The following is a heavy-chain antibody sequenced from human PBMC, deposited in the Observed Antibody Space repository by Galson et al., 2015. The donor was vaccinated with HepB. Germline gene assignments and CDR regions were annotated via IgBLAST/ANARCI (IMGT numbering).Heavy chain of an antibody. D-gene: IGHD3-22*01. V-gene: IGHV5-51*01. CDR2: IYPGDSDT. CDR3: GSLNSSGYYSDWYFDL. J-gene: IGHJ2*01. CDR1: GYSFTSYW. Sequence: QSGAEVKKPGESLKISCKGSGYSFTSYWIGWVRQMPGKGLEWMGIIYPGDSDTRYSPSFQGQVTISADKSISTAYLQWSSLKASDTAMYYCGSLNSSGYYSDWYFDLWGRGTLVTVSS.